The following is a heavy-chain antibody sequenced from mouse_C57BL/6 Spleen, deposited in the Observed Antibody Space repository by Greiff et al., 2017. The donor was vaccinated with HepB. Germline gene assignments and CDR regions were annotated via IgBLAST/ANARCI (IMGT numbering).Heavy chain of an antibody. Sequence: EVQLQQSGPELVKPGASVKMSCKASGYTFTDYNMHWVKQSHGKSLEWIGYINPNNGGTSYNQKFKGKATLTVNKSSSTAYMELRSLTSEDSAVYYCAIITTVVALAFDYWGQGTTLPVSS. CDR3: AIITTVVALAFDY. CDR1: GYTFTDYN. V-gene: IGHV1-22*01. D-gene: IGHD1-1*01. J-gene: IGHJ2*01. CDR2: INPNNGGT.